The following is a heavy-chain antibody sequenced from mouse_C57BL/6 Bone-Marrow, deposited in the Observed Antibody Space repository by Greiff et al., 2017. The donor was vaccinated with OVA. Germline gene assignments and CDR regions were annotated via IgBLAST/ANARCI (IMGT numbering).Heavy chain of an antibody. CDR1: GYTFTSYG. CDR2: IYPRSGNT. CDR3: ARRDYYYGSSEYFDV. V-gene: IGHV1-81*01. Sequence: VQLQQSGAELARPGASVKLSCKASGYTFTSYGISWVKQRTGQGLEWIGEIYPRSGNTSYNEKFKGKATLTADKSSSTAYMELRSLTSEDSAVYFCARRDYYYGSSEYFDVWGTGTTVTVSS. D-gene: IGHD1-1*01. J-gene: IGHJ1*03.